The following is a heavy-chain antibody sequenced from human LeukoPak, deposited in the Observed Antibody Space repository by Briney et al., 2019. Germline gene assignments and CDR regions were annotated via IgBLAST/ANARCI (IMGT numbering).Heavy chain of an antibody. V-gene: IGHV1-46*01. CDR1: GYTFTSYY. Sequence: ASVKVSCQASGYTFTSYYMHWVRQAPGQGLEWMGIMNPSGGDTSHAQNFQGRVTMTRDTSTSTVYMELSSLRSEGTAVYYCARAWGYSGYDSSWFDPWGQGTLVTVSS. CDR3: ARAWGYSGYDSSWFDP. J-gene: IGHJ5*02. D-gene: IGHD5-12*01. CDR2: MNPSGGDT.